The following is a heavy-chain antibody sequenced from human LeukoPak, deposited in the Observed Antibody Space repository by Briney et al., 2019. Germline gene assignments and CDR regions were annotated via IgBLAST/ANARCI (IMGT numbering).Heavy chain of an antibody. J-gene: IGHJ6*03. D-gene: IGHD3-3*01. CDR1: GGSISNYY. Sequence: TSETLSLTCTVSGGSISNYYWTWIRQPPGKGLEWIGHIYYSGTTNYSPALKSRVTLSVDTSKNQFSLKLTSVTAADTAVYYCARVNYDFWSGCLGQGYMDVWGKGTTVTVSS. CDR2: IYYSGTT. CDR3: ARVNYDFWSGCLGQGYMDV. V-gene: IGHV4-59*01.